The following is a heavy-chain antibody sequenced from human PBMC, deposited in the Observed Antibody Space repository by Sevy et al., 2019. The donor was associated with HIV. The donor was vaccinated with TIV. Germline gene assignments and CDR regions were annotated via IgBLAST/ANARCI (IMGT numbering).Heavy chain of an antibody. D-gene: IGHD6-13*01. CDR3: AKDRSGSWSVDY. V-gene: IGHV3-30*18. J-gene: IGHJ4*02. CDR1: GFTFYNYG. CDR2: ISYDGKNE. Sequence: EGSLRLSCAGSGFTFYNYGIHWVRQAPGKGLEWVTMISYDGKNENYADSVKGRFTISRDNSKNTVYLQMNSLRPDDTAIYYCAKDRSGSWSVDYWGQGTLVTVSS.